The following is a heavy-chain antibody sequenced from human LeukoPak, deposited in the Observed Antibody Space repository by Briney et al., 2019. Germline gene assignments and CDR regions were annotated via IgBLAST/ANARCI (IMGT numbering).Heavy chain of an antibody. CDR3: ARDGGGIAAAGTYNWFDP. Sequence: GGSLRLSCAASGFTFSSYSMNWVRQAPGKGLEWVSYVSSSSSTIYYAASVRGRFTISRDNAKNSLYLQMNSLRAEDTAVYYCARDGGGIAAAGTYNWFDPWGQGTLVTVSS. D-gene: IGHD6-13*01. CDR2: VSSSSSTI. V-gene: IGHV3-48*04. J-gene: IGHJ5*02. CDR1: GFTFSSYS.